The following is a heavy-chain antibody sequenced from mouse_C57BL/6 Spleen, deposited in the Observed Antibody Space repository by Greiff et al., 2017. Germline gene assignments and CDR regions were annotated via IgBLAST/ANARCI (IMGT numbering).Heavy chain of an antibody. CDR3: ASEGDSSGYFSYFDY. CDR2: IFPGDGDT. J-gene: IGHJ2*01. CDR1: GYAFSSSW. D-gene: IGHD3-2*02. Sequence: VQLQQSGPELVKPGASVKISCKASGYAFSSSWMNWVKQRPGKGLEGIGRIFPGDGDTNYNGKFKGKATLTADKSSSTPYMQLSSLTSEDSAVYFCASEGDSSGYFSYFDYWGQGTTLTVSS. V-gene: IGHV1-82*01.